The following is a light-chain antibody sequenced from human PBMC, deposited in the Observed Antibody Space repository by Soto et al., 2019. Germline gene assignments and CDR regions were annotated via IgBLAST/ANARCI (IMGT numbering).Light chain of an antibody. CDR1: SSNIGAAYD. CDR3: QSYDSSLGGWV. V-gene: IGLV1-40*01. CDR2: GNN. Sequence: QSVLTQPPSVSGAPGQKVTISCTRSSSNIGAAYDVHWYQHLPGTAPKPLIYGNNNRPSGVPDRFSGSKSGTSASLAITGLQAEYEADYYCQSYDSSLGGWVFGGGTKLTVL. J-gene: IGLJ3*02.